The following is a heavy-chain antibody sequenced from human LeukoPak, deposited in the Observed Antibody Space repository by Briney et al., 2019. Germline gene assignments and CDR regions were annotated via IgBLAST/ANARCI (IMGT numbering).Heavy chain of an antibody. J-gene: IGHJ5*02. D-gene: IGHD3-22*01. CDR2: IYYSGST. V-gene: IGHV4-31*03. CDR3: ARDVRHLYDSSGYYPYNWFDP. Sequence: KPSQTLSLTCTVSGGSISSGDYYWSWIRQHPGKGLEWIGYIYYSGSTNYNPSLKSRVTISVDTSKNQFSLKLSSVTAADTAVYYCARDVRHLYDSSGYYPYNWFDPWGQGTLVTVSS. CDR1: GGSISSGDYY.